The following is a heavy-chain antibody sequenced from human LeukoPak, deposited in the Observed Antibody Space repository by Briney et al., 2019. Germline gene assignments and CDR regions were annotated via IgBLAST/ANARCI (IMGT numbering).Heavy chain of an antibody. CDR1: GGSTSSSSYY. V-gene: IGHV4-39*07. CDR2: IYYSGST. D-gene: IGHD3-22*01. CDR3: ARGDHYDSSGYYACWFDP. Sequence: SETLSLTCTVSGGSTSSSSYYWGWIRQPPGKGLEWIGFIYYSGSTYYNPSLKSRVTISVDTSKNQFSLKLSSVTAADTAVYYCARGDHYDSSGYYACWFDPWGQGTLVTVSS. J-gene: IGHJ5*02.